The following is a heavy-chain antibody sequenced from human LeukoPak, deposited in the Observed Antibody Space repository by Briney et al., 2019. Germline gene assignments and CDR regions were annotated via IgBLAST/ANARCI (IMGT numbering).Heavy chain of an antibody. CDR1: GFTFGFYW. Sequence: PGGSLRLSCATSGFTFGFYWMNWVRQAPGKGLEWVANIKEDGSKKYHVESVKGRFTISRDNAKNSLYLQMNTLRADDTAVYYCARATRDDYGDVHDAFDIWGQGTMVTVSS. J-gene: IGHJ3*02. CDR2: IKEDGSKK. V-gene: IGHV3-7*01. CDR3: ARATRDDYGDVHDAFDI. D-gene: IGHD4-17*01.